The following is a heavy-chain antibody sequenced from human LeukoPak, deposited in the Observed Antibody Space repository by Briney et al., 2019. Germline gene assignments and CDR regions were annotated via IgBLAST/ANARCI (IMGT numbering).Heavy chain of an antibody. CDR1: GYTFTSYG. CDR2: ISAYNGNT. V-gene: IGHV1-18*01. D-gene: IGHD1-26*01. J-gene: IGHJ3*02. CDR3: AASIVGATSAAFDI. Sequence: ASVKVSCKASGYTFTSYGISWVRQAPGQGLEWMGWISAYNGNTNYAQKLQGRVTMTRDTSISTAYMELSRLRSDDTAVYYCAASIVGATSAAFDIWGQGTMVTVSS.